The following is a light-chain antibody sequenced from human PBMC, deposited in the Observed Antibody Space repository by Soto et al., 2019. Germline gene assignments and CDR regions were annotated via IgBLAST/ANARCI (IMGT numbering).Light chain of an antibody. Sequence: IQMTQSPSSLSASVGDRVTTTCRASQGIRNDLAWYQQKPGKVPKVLIFAASGLQSGVPSRFSGSGSGTDFTLTISGLQPEDVATYYCQKYNSAPLTFGGGTKVDIK. CDR3: QKYNSAPLT. J-gene: IGKJ4*01. CDR2: AAS. V-gene: IGKV1-27*01. CDR1: QGIRND.